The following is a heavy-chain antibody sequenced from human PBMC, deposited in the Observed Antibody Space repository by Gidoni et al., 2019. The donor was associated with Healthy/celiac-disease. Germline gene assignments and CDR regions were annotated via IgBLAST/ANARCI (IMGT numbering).Heavy chain of an antibody. CDR2: IKSKTDGGTT. J-gene: IGHJ4*02. CDR1: GFPFSNAW. CDR3: TTAPYIVVVPAAIGDY. V-gene: IGHV3-15*01. Sequence: EVQLVESGGGLVKPGGSLRLSCAASGFPFSNAWMSWVRQAPGKGLEWVGRIKSKTDGGTTDYAAPVKGRFTISRDDSKNTLYLQMNSLKTEDTAVYYCTTAPYIVVVPAAIGDYWGQGTLVTVSS. D-gene: IGHD2-2*01.